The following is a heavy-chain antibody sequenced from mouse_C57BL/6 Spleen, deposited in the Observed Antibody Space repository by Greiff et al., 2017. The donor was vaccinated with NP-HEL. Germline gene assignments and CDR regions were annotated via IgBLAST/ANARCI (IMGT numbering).Heavy chain of an antibody. J-gene: IGHJ3*01. V-gene: IGHV3-6*01. CDR3: ARDGNGYAWFAY. CDR2: ISYDGSN. CDR1: GYSITRGYY. D-gene: IGHD2-2*01. Sequence: EVQLQQSGPGLVKPSQSLSLPCSVTGYSITRGYYWNWLRQFPGNKLEWMGYISYDGSNNYNPSLKNRISITRDTSKNQFFLKLNSVTTEDTATYYCARDGNGYAWFAYWGQGTLVTVSA.